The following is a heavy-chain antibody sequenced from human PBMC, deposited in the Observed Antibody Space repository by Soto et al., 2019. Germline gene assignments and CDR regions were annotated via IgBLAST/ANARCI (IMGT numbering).Heavy chain of an antibody. Sequence: QVQLVHSGAEEKKPGASVKVSCKASGYTFTSYAMHWVRQAPGQRLEWMGWINAGNGNTKYSQKFQGRVTITRDTSASTAYMELSSLRSEDTAVYYCARSIVVVTALDYWGPGTLVTVSS. CDR1: GYTFTSYA. CDR3: ARSIVVVTALDY. D-gene: IGHD2-21*02. CDR2: INAGNGNT. V-gene: IGHV1-3*05. J-gene: IGHJ4*02.